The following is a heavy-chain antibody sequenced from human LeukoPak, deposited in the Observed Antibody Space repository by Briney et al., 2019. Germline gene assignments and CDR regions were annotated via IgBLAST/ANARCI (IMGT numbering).Heavy chain of an antibody. J-gene: IGHJ4*02. D-gene: IGHD2-15*01. CDR3: ARDLSATWYSLAY. CDR2: INWDGENT. V-gene: IGHV3-20*04. CDR1: GLKFGDYG. Sequence: PGVSLRLSCSGSGLKFGDYGLSWVRQAPGKGLEWVSGINWDGENTAYADSVKGRFTISRDNAENALYLQMDSLRAEDTALYYCARDLSATWYSLAYWGRGTLVTVSS.